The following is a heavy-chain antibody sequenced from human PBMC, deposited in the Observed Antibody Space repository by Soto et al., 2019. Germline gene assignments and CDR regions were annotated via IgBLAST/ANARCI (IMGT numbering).Heavy chain of an antibody. CDR3: ARARVGASSFDY. Sequence: PSETLSLTCTVSGGSISSYYWSWIRQPPGKGLEWIGCIYYSGSTNYNPSLKSRVTISVDTSKNQFSLKLSSVTAADTAVYYCARARVGASSFDYWGQGTLVTVS. J-gene: IGHJ4*02. CDR1: GGSISSYY. V-gene: IGHV4-59*08. CDR2: IYYSGST. D-gene: IGHD1-26*01.